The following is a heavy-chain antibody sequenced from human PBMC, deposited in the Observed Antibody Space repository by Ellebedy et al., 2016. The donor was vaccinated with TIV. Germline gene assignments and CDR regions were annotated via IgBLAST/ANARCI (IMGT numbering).Heavy chain of an antibody. J-gene: IGHJ4*02. D-gene: IGHD3-10*01. Sequence: GESLKISCAASGFTFSTYWMGWVRQAAGKGLEWVANTKQDGSEKYYVDSVMGRFTISRDNAKNSLYLQMNSLRAEDTAVYYCARGPRFGESSFDYWGQGTLVTVSS. CDR3: ARGPRFGESSFDY. V-gene: IGHV3-7*01. CDR1: GFTFSTYW. CDR2: TKQDGSEK.